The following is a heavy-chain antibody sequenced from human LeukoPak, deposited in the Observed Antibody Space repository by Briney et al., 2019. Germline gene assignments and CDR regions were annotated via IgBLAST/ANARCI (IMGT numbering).Heavy chain of an antibody. Sequence: SETLSLTCTVSGGSISSSTYYWGWIRQPPGKGLEWIGSYTGSTDYNPSLKRRGAISVDASKSQISLRLSSVTAADTAVYYCARHGPTRKQWLVGYYFDYWGQGTLVTVSS. D-gene: IGHD6-19*01. CDR3: ARHGPTRKQWLVGYYFDY. CDR2: YTGST. V-gene: IGHV4-39*01. CDR1: GGSISSSTYY. J-gene: IGHJ4*02.